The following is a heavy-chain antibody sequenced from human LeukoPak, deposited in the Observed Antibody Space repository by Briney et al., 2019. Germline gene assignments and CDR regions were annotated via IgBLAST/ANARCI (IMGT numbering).Heavy chain of an antibody. J-gene: IGHJ4*02. CDR3: AREKWTPDNSNWYPDY. V-gene: IGHV4-39*07. CDR2: IYYSGST. D-gene: IGHD6-13*01. CDR1: GGSLSSDNYY. Sequence: PSETLSLTCTVSGGSLSSDNYYWGWIRQTPGKGLEWIGCIYYSGSTYYNPSLKSPVTISIDTSKNQFSLKLSSVTAADTAVFYCAREKWTPDNSNWYPDYWGQGTLVTVSS.